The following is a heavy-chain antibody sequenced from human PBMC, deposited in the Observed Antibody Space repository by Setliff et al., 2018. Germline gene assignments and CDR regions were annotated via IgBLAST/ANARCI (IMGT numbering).Heavy chain of an antibody. J-gene: IGHJ5*02. D-gene: IGHD3-16*01. V-gene: IGHV4-39*01. CDR2: IYYTGST. CDR3: ARHLGEWLDWFDP. Sequence: PSETLSLTCTVSGGSISSSTYYWGWLRQHPGKGLEWIGSIYYTGSTHYNPSLKSRVTISVDRSKNQFSLRLNSVTAADTAVYFCARHLGEWLDWFDPWGQGTLVTVSS. CDR1: GGSISSSTYY.